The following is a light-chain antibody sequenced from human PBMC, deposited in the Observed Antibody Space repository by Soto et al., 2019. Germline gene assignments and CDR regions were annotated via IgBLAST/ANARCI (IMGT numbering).Light chain of an antibody. V-gene: IGLV2-14*01. CDR3: SSYTSSNTYV. Sequence: QSALTQPASVSGSPGQSIMISCTGTSSDVGGYNYVSWYQQHPGKAPKLMIYDVSNRPSGVSNRFSGSKSGNTASLTISGLQAEDEADYYCSSYTSSNTYVFGTGTKLTVL. CDR1: SSDVGGYNY. CDR2: DVS. J-gene: IGLJ1*01.